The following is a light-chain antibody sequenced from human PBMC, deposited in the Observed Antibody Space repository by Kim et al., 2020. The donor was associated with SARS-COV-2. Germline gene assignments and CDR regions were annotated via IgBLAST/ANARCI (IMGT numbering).Light chain of an antibody. J-gene: IGLJ2*01. CDR3: SSYTSSSTPV. CDR2: EVS. CDR1: SSDVGGYNY. V-gene: IGLV2-14*01. Sequence: QSALTQPASVSGSPGQSITISCTGTSSDVGGYNYVSWYQQYPGKAPKLIIYEVSNRPSGVSNRFSGSKSGNTASLTISGLQTEDETDYYCSSYTSSSTPVFGGGTQLTVL.